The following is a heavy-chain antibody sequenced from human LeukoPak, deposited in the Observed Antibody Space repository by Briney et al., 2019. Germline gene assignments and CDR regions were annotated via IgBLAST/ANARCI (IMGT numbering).Heavy chain of an antibody. J-gene: IGHJ6*02. V-gene: IGHV3-13*01. CDR1: GFTFSSYD. CDR3: ARVYSSSWYASLGQYYYYGMDA. Sequence: GGSLRLSCAASGFTFSSYDMHWVRQATGKGLEWVSAIGTAGDTYYPGSVKGRFTISREKAKNSLYLQMNSLRAGDTAVYYCARVYSSSWYASLGQYYYYGMDAWGQGTTVTVSS. CDR2: IGTAGDT. D-gene: IGHD6-13*01.